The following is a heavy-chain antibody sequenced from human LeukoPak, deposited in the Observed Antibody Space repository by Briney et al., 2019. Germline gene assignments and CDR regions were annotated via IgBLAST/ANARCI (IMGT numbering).Heavy chain of an antibody. CDR2: INAGNGNT. CDR3: AREVAGTGIGYFYY. V-gene: IGHV1-3*01. D-gene: IGHD6-19*01. Sequence: ASVKVSCKASGYTFTSYAMNWVRQAPGQRLEWMGWINAGNGNTKYSQKFQGRVTITRDTSASTAYMELSSLRSEDTAVYYCAREVAGTGIGYFYYWGQGTVVTVSS. J-gene: IGHJ4*02. CDR1: GYTFTSYA.